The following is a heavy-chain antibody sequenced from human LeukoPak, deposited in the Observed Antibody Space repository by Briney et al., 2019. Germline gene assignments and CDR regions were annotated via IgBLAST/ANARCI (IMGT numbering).Heavy chain of an antibody. V-gene: IGHV4-59*01. CDR3: ARNRVPFDY. CDR1: GGSMNKFC. Sequence: SETLSLTCTISGGSMNKFCWSWIRQPPGKGLEWIGCVYFSGTTNYHPSLKSRVTMSVDTSKKQFSLKLNSVTAADTAVYYCARNRVPFDYWGQGALVTVSS. J-gene: IGHJ4*02. CDR2: VYFSGTT.